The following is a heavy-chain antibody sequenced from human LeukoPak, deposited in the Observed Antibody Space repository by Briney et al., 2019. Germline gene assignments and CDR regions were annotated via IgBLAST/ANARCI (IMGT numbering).Heavy chain of an antibody. Sequence: ASVKVSCKASGYTFTGDYLHWVRQAPGQGLEWMGWINPHSGGTNYAQKLQGRVTMTRDTSISTAYMELSRLRSDDTAVYYCARELNLLGYYDSSGGDLDYWGQGTLVTVSS. CDR3: ARELNLLGYYDSSGGDLDY. V-gene: IGHV1-2*02. CDR2: INPHSGGT. D-gene: IGHD3-22*01. CDR1: GYTFTGDY. J-gene: IGHJ4*02.